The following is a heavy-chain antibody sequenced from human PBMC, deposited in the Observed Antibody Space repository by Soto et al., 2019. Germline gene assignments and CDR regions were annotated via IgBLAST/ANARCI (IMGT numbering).Heavy chain of an antibody. Sequence: PGESLKISCQGSGYSFTNYWINWVRQMPGKGLEWMGRIDPSDSYTKYSPSFQGHVTISADKSINTAYLQWSSLKASDTSMYYCARDGGDFYAFDIWGQGTMVTVS. V-gene: IGHV5-10-1*01. CDR1: GYSFTNYW. CDR3: ARDGGDFYAFDI. CDR2: IDPSDSYT. D-gene: IGHD2-21*01. J-gene: IGHJ3*02.